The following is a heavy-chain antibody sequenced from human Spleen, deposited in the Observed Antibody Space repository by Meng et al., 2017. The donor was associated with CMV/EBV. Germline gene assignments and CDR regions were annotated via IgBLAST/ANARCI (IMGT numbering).Heavy chain of an antibody. CDR1: GFTSSSYA. Sequence: GRSLRLSCAASGFTSSSYAMHWVRQAPGKGLECVAVISYDGSNKYYADSVKGRFTISRDNSKNTLYLQMNSLRAEDTAVYYCARDYCSSTTCYRGTGAFDIWGQGTMVTVSS. CDR2: ISYDGSNK. V-gene: IGHV3-30-3*01. CDR3: ARDYCSSTTCYRGTGAFDI. J-gene: IGHJ3*02. D-gene: IGHD2-2*02.